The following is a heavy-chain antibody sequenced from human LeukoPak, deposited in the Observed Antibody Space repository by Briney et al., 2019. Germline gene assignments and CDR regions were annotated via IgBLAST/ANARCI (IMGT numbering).Heavy chain of an antibody. Sequence: SDTLSLTCTVSGGSISSSSYYWGWIRQPPGKGLEWIGSIYYSGSTYYNPSLKSRVTISVDTSKNQFSLKLSSVTAADTAVYYCARIVGASDYWGQGTLVTVSS. D-gene: IGHD1-26*01. V-gene: IGHV4-39*01. J-gene: IGHJ4*02. CDR1: GGSISSSSYY. CDR3: ARIVGASDY. CDR2: IYYSGST.